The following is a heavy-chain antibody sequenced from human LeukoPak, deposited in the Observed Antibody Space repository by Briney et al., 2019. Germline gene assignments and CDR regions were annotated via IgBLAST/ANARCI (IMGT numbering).Heavy chain of an antibody. J-gene: IGHJ4*02. CDR2: IYYSGST. V-gene: IGHV4-59*08. D-gene: IGHD3-10*01. Sequence: SETLSLTCTVSGGSISSYYWSWIRQPPGKGLEWIGYIYYSGSTNYNPSLKSRVTISVDTSKNQFSLKLSSVTAADTAVYYCVHGSGSFRYYLDYWGQGTLVTVSS. CDR3: VHGSGSFRYYLDY. CDR1: GGSISSYY.